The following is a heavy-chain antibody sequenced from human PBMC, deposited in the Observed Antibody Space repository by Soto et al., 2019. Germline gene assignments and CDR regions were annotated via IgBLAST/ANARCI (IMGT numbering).Heavy chain of an antibody. CDR2: ISFDGSTE. D-gene: IGHD3-10*01. Sequence: VQLVESGGGVVQPGRSLRLSCAASGFTFISYAMHWVRQAPGKGLEWVAVISFDGSTEYYEDSVKGRFTISIDNSKNTVYLQMNSLRSEDTAVYYCARSRHGSGRYTHFYYGLDVWGQGTTVTVSS. V-gene: IGHV3-30-3*01. CDR1: GFTFISYA. CDR3: ARSRHGSGRYTHFYYGLDV. J-gene: IGHJ6*02.